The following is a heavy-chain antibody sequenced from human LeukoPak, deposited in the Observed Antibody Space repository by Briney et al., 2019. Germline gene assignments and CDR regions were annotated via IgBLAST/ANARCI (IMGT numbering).Heavy chain of an antibody. CDR3: AKEGSDTAMVTGAFDI. CDR2: ISYDASNT. D-gene: IGHD5-18*01. CDR1: GFTFSSYG. V-gene: IGHV3-30*18. Sequence: GGSLRLSCAASGFTFSSYGMHWVRQAPGKGLEWVAVISYDASNTYYADSVKGRFTISRDSSKSTLYLQTNSLRAEDTAVYYCAKEGSDTAMVTGAFDIWGQGTMVTVSS. J-gene: IGHJ3*02.